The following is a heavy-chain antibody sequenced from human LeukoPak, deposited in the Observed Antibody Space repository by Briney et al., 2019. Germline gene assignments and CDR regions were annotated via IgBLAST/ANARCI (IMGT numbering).Heavy chain of an antibody. CDR2: INPSGGST. V-gene: IGHV1-46*01. J-gene: IGHJ4*02. CDR1: GYTFTSYY. D-gene: IGHD3-22*01. CDR3: ARGYDSSGYYSSASFDY. Sequence: ASVKVSYKASGYTFTSYYMHWVRQAPGQGLEWMGIINPSGGSTSYAQKFQGRVTMTRDMSTSTVYMELSSLRSEDTAVYYCARGYDSSGYYSSASFDYWGQGTLVTVSS.